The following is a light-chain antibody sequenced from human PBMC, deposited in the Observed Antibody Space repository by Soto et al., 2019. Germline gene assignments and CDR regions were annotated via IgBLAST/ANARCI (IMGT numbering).Light chain of an antibody. CDR2: EVN. V-gene: IGLV2-8*01. CDR1: SSDVGAYDY. Sequence: QSVLTQPPSASGSPGQSVAISCTGTSSDVGAYDYVCWYQQHPGKAPKLMIYEVNKRPSGVPDRFSGSKSGNTASLTVSGLQAEDEADYYCSSYAANDIVVFGGGTKLTVL. J-gene: IGLJ2*01. CDR3: SSYAANDIVV.